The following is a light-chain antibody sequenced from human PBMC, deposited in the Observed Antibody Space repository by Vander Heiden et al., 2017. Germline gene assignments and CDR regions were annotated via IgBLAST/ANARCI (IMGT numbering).Light chain of an antibody. CDR2: AAS. V-gene: IGKV1-39*01. Sequence: DIQMTQSPPSLSASVGDRFTITWRASQSISSYLNWYQQKPGKAPKLLIYAASSVKSGVPSRFSGSGSGTDFTLTISSLQPEDFATYYCQQSYSTPFTFGPGTKVDIK. CDR3: QQSYSTPFT. CDR1: QSISSY. J-gene: IGKJ3*01.